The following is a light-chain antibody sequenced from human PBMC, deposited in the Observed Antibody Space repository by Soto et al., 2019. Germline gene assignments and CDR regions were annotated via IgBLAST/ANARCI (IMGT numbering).Light chain of an antibody. CDR1: QSLTNSF. Sequence: EFVLTQSPGTLSLSPGERATLSCRASQSLTNSFMAWYQQKPGQAPRLLIYDTSSRASGIPDRFSGSGSGTDFTLTISRLETEDFAVFYCQQYGTSEIIFGQGTQREIK. J-gene: IGKJ5*01. CDR3: QQYGTSEII. V-gene: IGKV3-20*01. CDR2: DTS.